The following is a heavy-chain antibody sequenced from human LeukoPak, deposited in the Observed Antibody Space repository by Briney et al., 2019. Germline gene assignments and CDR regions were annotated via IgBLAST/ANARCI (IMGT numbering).Heavy chain of an antibody. D-gene: IGHD2/OR15-2a*01. CDR2: MNPNSGNT. CDR1: GYTFTSYD. J-gene: IGHJ6*03. V-gene: IGHV1-8*01. Sequence: ASVKVSCKASGYTFTSYDINWVRQATGQGLEWMGWMNPNSGNTGYAQKFQGGVTMTRNTSISTAYMELSSLRSEDTAVYYCARVRGGAGRILFATKLYYYYYMDVWGKGTTVTISS. CDR3: ARVRGGAGRILFATKLYYYYYMDV.